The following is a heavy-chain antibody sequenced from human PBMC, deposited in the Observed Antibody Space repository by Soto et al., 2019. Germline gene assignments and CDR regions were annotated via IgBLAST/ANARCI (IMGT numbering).Heavy chain of an antibody. D-gene: IGHD3-22*01. CDR2: ISAYNGNT. Sequence: ASVKVSCKASGYTFTSYGISWVRQAPGQGLEWMGWISAYNGNTNYAQKLQGRVTMTTDTSTSTAYMELRSLRSDDTAVYYCARATRFRVYYDTYYGMDVWGQGTTVTVPS. CDR1: GYTFTSYG. V-gene: IGHV1-18*01. CDR3: ARATRFRVYYDTYYGMDV. J-gene: IGHJ6*02.